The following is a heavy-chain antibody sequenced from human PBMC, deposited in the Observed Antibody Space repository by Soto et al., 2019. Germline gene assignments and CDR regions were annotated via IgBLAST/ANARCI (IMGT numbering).Heavy chain of an antibody. D-gene: IGHD3-22*01. CDR2: IYYSGST. J-gene: IGHJ5*02. V-gene: IGHV4-59*08. CDR1: GGSISSYC. Sequence: SETLSLTCTVSGGSISSYCWSWIRQPPGKGLEWIGYIYYSGSTNYNPSLKSRVTMSVDTSKNQFSLNLSSVTAADTAVYYCARKDSSGYYDWFDPWGQRTQVTVSS. CDR3: ARKDSSGYYDWFDP.